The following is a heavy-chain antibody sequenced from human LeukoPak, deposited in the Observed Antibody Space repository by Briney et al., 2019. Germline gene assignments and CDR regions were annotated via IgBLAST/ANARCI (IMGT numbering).Heavy chain of an antibody. CDR2: IYYSGST. D-gene: IGHD3-22*01. V-gene: IGHV4-61*01. CDR1: GGSISSSSYY. J-gene: IGHJ6*02. Sequence: SETLSLTCTVSGGSISSSSYYWSWIRQPPGKGLEWIGYIYYSGSTNYNPSLKSRVTISVDTSKNQFSLKLSSVTAADTAVYYCARIYDSSGYYGSYGYYYGMDVWGQGTTVTVSS. CDR3: ARIYDSSGYYGSYGYYYGMDV.